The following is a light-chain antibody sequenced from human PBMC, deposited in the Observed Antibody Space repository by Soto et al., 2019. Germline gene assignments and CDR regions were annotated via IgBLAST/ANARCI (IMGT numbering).Light chain of an antibody. V-gene: IGKV3-15*01. CDR3: QQYNKWPTRT. CDR1: QSVIIN. J-gene: IGKJ5*01. CDR2: GQX. Sequence: IGRTQSPAPLSLSRGERATLSXRASQSVIINLAWYQQKPGKXTRIVXXGQXTRATAIPARFIGSGSGKEFTLTIGSLHSADFEGYYCQQYNKWPTRTFGQGTRLAIK.